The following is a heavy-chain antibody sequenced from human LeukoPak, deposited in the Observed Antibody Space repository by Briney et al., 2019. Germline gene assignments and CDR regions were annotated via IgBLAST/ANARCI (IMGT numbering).Heavy chain of an antibody. J-gene: IGHJ6*02. Sequence: GASVKVSCKASGYTFTGYYMHWVRQAPGQGLEWMGWINPNSGGTNYAQKFQGRVTMTRDTSISTAYMELSRLRSDDTAVYYCARDSGSGWYSYYYYGMDVWGQGTTVTVSS. CDR2: INPNSGGT. CDR3: ARDSGSGWYSYYYYGMDV. V-gene: IGHV1-2*02. CDR1: GYTFTGYY. D-gene: IGHD6-19*01.